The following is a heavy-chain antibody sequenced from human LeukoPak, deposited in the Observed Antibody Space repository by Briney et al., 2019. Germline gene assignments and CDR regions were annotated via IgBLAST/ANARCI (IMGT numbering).Heavy chain of an antibody. J-gene: IGHJ4*02. D-gene: IGHD1-26*01. CDR3: ARDVVGGGNFDY. CDR1: GDSLSSYY. Sequence: PSETLSLTCTVSGDSLSSYYWSWIRQPPGKGLEWIGCSYYSGSTNYNPSLKSRVTISVDTSKNQFSLKLSSVTAADTAVYYCARDVVGGGNFDYWGQGTLVTVSS. V-gene: IGHV4-59*01. CDR2: SYYSGST.